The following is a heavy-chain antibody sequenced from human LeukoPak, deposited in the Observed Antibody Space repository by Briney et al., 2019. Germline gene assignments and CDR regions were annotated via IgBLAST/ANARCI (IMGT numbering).Heavy chain of an antibody. J-gene: IGHJ4*02. Sequence: GGCLRLSCAASLFTFSSYSMHWVPQAPGKGRECVAVISYDGSNKYYADSVKGRFAISRDNSKNMLSLQMNTLRLEDTAVYYCAKDRGSYYYDSSGNWGQGTLVTVSS. V-gene: IGHV3-30*18. D-gene: IGHD3-22*01. CDR1: LFTFSSYS. CDR2: ISYDGSNK. CDR3: AKDRGSYYYDSSGN.